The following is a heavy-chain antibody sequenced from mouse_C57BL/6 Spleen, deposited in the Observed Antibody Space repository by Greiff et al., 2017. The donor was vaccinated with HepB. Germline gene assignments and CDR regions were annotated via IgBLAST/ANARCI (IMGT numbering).Heavy chain of an antibody. Sequence: VQLQQPGAELVRPGSSVKLSCKASGYTFTSYWMHWVKQRPIQGLEWIGNIDPSDSETHYNQKFKDKATLTVDKSSSTAYMQLSSLTSEDSAVYYCARGVDYPLGYWGQGTTLTVSS. CDR2: IDPSDSET. J-gene: IGHJ2*01. CDR1: GYTFTSYW. CDR3: ARGVDYPLGY. D-gene: IGHD2-4*01. V-gene: IGHV1-52*01.